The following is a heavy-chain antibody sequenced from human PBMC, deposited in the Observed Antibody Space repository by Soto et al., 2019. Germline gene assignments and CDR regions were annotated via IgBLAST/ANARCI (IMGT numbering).Heavy chain of an antibody. J-gene: IGHJ4*02. CDR1: GGSISSGGYF. Sequence: PSETLSLTCTVSGGSISSGGYFWSWIRQHPGKGLEWTGFIYYSGRTYYNPSLKSRMTISVDTSKNHISLNLSSVTAADTAMYYCARAPNSSPTHSPLKNYYFDYWGQGTLVTVSS. CDR2: IYYSGRT. CDR3: ARAPNSSPTHSPLKNYYFDY. V-gene: IGHV4-31*03. D-gene: IGHD6-13*01.